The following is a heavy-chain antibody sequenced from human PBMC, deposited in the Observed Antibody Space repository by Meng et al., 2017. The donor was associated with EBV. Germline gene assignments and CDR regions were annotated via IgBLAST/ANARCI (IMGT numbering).Heavy chain of an antibody. CDR1: GGSVNNESYY. CDR3: ARCSSPPSPLFFSP. J-gene: IGHJ5*02. D-gene: IGHD2-15*01. V-gene: IGHV4-61*01. Sequence: QVQLQESGPGLVQPSXXXXXTXXVSGGSVNNESYYWGWIRQPPGPVLEYIGTLSSPFPPPSPSSLPPLVSLSLSPSPTHFSLKLTSLTSPTPSLSSFARCSSPPSPLFFSPWGPGTLVTVSS. CDR2: LSSPFPP.